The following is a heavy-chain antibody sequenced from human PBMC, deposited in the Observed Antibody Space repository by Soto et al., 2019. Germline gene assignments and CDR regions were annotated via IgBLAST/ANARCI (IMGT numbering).Heavy chain of an antibody. J-gene: IGHJ4*02. CDR1: GYSFTSYW. CDR2: IYPGDSDT. CDR3: ARFSQQLAYSPIDY. Sequence: HGESLKISCKGSGYSFTSYWIGWVRQMPGKGLEWMGIIYPGDSDTRYSPSFQGQVTISADRSISTAYLQWSSLKASDTAMYYCARFSQQLAYSPIDYWGQGTLVTVSS. D-gene: IGHD6-13*01. V-gene: IGHV5-51*01.